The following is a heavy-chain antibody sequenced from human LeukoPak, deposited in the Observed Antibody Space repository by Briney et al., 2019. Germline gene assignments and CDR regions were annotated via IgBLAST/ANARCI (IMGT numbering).Heavy chain of an antibody. CDR1: GYTFTGYY. CDR2: INPNNGAT. J-gene: IGHJ4*02. V-gene: IGHV1-2*06. CDR3: ARDPRERYCSSTSCYVFDY. Sequence: ASVKVSCKASGYTFTGYYMHWVRQAPGQGLEWMGRINPNNGATNYAQKFQGRVTMTRDTSTSTVYMELSSLRSEDTAVYYCARDPRERYCSSTSCYVFDYWGQGTLVTVSS. D-gene: IGHD2-2*01.